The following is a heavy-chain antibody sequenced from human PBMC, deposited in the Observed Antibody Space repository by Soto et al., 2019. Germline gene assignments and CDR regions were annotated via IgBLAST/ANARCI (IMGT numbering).Heavy chain of an antibody. Sequence: GGSLRLSCTTSGFTVSSSHMTWVRQAPGKGLEWVSVIYSGGSSYYAVSVQGRFTISRDNSKNTVYLQMNSLRGEDTAMYYCARLGPYGSESYSFRYNRFVPWGQGTQVTVSS. J-gene: IGHJ5*02. CDR2: IYSGGSS. D-gene: IGHD3-10*01. V-gene: IGHV3-53*01. CDR1: GFTVSSSH. CDR3: ARLGPYGSESYSFRYNRFVP.